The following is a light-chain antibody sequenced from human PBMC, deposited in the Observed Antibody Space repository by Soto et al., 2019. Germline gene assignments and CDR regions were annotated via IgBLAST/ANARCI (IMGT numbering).Light chain of an antibody. CDR2: GAS. CDR1: QSISSSY. Sequence: EIVLTQSPGTLSLSPGERATLSCRASQSISSSYLAWYQQKPGQAPRLLIYGASSRATGIPDRFSGSGSGTDFTLTINILEPEDFAVYYCQQYDSSPRTFRQGTKVEIK. CDR3: QQYDSSPRT. J-gene: IGKJ1*01. V-gene: IGKV3-20*01.